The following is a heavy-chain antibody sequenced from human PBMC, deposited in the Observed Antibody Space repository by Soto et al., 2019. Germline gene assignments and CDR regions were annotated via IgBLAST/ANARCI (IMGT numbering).Heavy chain of an antibody. CDR1: GYSFTRDR. CDR3: ASGYSSSDYYYYGMDV. CDR2: ISAYNGNT. J-gene: IGHJ6*02. D-gene: IGHD6-6*01. V-gene: IGHV1-18*01. Sequence: SVKGSRKAAGYSFTRDRSSRVRQEHEQGLEWMGWISAYNGNTNYAQKLQGRVTMTTDTSTSTAYMELRSLRSDDTAVYYCASGYSSSDYYYYGMDVWGQGTTVTVSS.